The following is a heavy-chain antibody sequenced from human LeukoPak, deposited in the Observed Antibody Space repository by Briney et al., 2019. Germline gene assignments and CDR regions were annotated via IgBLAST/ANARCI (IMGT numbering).Heavy chain of an antibody. CDR1: GFTFSAYW. CDR3: AREAQVGGALQS. J-gene: IGHJ5*02. V-gene: IGHV3-74*01. CDR2: INTDGSRT. D-gene: IGHD1-26*01. Sequence: GGSLRLSRAASGFTFSAYWMHWVRQAPGQGLVWVSRINTDGSRTTYADSVQGRFTISRDTAKNTLFLQMNSLRAEDTAVYYCAREAQVGGALQSWGQGTLVTVSS.